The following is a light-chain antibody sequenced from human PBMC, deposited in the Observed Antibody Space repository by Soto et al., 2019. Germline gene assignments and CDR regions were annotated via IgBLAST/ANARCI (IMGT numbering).Light chain of an antibody. CDR3: SSYAGSNNVV. CDR1: SSDVGGYNY. J-gene: IGLJ7*01. Sequence: QSALTQPPSASGSPGQSVTMSCTGTSSDVGGYNYVSWYQQHPGKAPKVMIYEVSKRPSGVPDRFSGSKSGNTASLTVSGLQADDEADYYCSSYAGSNNVVFGGGTQLTVL. CDR2: EVS. V-gene: IGLV2-8*01.